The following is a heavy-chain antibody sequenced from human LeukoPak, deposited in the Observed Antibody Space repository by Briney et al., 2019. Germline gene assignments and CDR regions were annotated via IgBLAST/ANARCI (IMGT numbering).Heavy chain of an antibody. J-gene: IGHJ4*02. Sequence: GGSLRLSCAASGFTFSSYGMHWVRQTPGRGLEWVSSIRSSSSYMYYADSVKGRLTISRDDAKNSLYLQMNSLRAEDTAVYYCARDFHDDYGYRYFDYWGQGTLVTVSS. D-gene: IGHD5-18*01. CDR1: GFTFSSYG. CDR3: ARDFHDDYGYRYFDY. CDR2: IRSSSSYM. V-gene: IGHV3-21*01.